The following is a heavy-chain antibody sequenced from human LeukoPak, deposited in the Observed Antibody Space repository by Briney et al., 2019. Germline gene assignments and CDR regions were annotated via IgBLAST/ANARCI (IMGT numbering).Heavy chain of an antibody. D-gene: IGHD6-25*01. CDR2: INHSGST. CDR3: ARVAAGGWFDP. V-gene: IGHV4-38-2*02. CDR1: GYSISSGFF. J-gene: IGHJ5*02. Sequence: SETLSLTCTVSGYSISSGFFWGWIRQPPGKGLEWIGEINHSGSTNYNPSLKSRVTISVDTSKNQFSLKLSSVTAADTAVYYCARVAAGGWFDPWGQGTLVTVSS.